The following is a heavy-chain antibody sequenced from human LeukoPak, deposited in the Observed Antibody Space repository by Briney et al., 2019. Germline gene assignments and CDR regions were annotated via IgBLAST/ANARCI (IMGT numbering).Heavy chain of an antibody. CDR3: ARDRGYSSFDY. CDR2: ISSSSSYT. CDR1: GFTFSDYY. J-gene: IGHJ4*02. V-gene: IGHV3-11*05. Sequence: GGSLRLSCAASGFTFSDYYMSWIRQAPGKGLEWVSYISSSSSYTNYADSVKGRFTISRDNAKNSLYLQMNSLRPEDTAVYYCARDRGYSSFDYWGQGTLVTVPS. D-gene: IGHD5-18*01.